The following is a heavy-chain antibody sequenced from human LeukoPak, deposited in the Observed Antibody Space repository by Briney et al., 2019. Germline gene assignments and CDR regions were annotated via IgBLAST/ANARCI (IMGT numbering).Heavy chain of an antibody. CDR1: GGSISSYY. V-gene: IGHV4-59*04. D-gene: IGHD3-3*01. CDR2: IYHSGIT. J-gene: IGHJ4*02. Sequence: SETLSLTCTVSGGSISSYYWSWIRQPPGKGLEWIGYIYHSGITYYNPSLKSRVTMSLDRSKNQFSLKLTSVTAADTAVYYCARRVVAIFYFDYWGQGALVTVSS. CDR3: ARRVVAIFYFDY.